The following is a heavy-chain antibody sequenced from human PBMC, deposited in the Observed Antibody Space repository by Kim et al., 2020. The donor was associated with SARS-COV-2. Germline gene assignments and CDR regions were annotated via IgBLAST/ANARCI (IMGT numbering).Heavy chain of an antibody. CDR3: ARHLPLFDWLYYYGMYV. D-gene: IGHD3-9*01. V-gene: IGHV4-39*01. CDR1: GGSISSSSYY. CDR2: IYYSGST. J-gene: IGHJ6*02. Sequence: SETLSLTCTVSGGSISSSSYYWGWIRQPPGKGLEWIGSIYYSGSTYYNPSLKSRVTISVDTSKNQFSLKLSSVTAADTAVYYCARHLPLFDWLYYYGMYVLCHWTTVTVSS.